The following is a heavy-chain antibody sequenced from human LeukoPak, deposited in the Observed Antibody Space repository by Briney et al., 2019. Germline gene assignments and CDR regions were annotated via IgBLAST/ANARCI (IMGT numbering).Heavy chain of an antibody. CDR3: ARGRGYSYGYWSNWFDP. CDR2: IYYSGST. J-gene: IGHJ5*02. V-gene: IGHV4-39*01. CDR1: GGSISSSSYY. Sequence: PSETLSLTCTVSGGSISSSSYYWGWIRQPPGKGLEWIGSIYYSGSTYYNPSLKSRVTISVDTSKNQFSLKLSSVTAADTAVYYCARGRGYSYGYWSNWFDPWGQGTLVTVSS. D-gene: IGHD5-18*01.